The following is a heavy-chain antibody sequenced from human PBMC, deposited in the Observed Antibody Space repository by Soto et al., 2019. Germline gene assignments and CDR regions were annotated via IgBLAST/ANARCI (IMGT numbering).Heavy chain of an antibody. Sequence: PGGSLRLSCVASSGFTFSSHWMHWVRQAPGEGLVWVSRISRDGTSTNYADSVKGRFTISRDNAKNTLYLQMNSLRAEDTAVYYCATDSHWGIISPTHDHWGQGTQVTVSS. CDR2: ISRDGTST. CDR3: ATDSHWGIISPTHDH. J-gene: IGHJ4*02. D-gene: IGHD3-16*01. V-gene: IGHV3-74*01. CDR1: SGFTFSSHW.